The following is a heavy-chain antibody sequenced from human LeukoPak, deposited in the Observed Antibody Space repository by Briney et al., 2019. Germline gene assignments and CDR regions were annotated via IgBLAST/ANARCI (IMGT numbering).Heavy chain of an antibody. J-gene: IGHJ4*02. CDR3: ARDMGYSSSWYSRGSFDY. Sequence: PGGSLRLSCAASGFIFSSYGMHWVRQAPDKGLEWVAFIQHDGSRKYYADSVKGRFTISRDNSKNTLYLQMNSLRAEDTAVYYCARDMGYSSSWYSRGSFDYWGQGTLVTVSS. V-gene: IGHV3-30*02. D-gene: IGHD6-13*01. CDR1: GFIFSSYG. CDR2: IQHDGSRK.